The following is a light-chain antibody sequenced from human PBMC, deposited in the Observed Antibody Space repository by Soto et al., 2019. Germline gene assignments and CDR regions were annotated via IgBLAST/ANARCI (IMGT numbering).Light chain of an antibody. Sequence: QLVLTQSPSASASLGASVKLTCTLSRGHSSYAIAWHQQQPEKGPRYLMKLNSDGSHSKGAGIPDRFSGSSSGAERYLTISSLQSEDEADYSCQTWGTGIHYVFGTGTKVTVL. CDR3: QTWGTGIHYV. CDR2: LNSDGSH. J-gene: IGLJ1*01. V-gene: IGLV4-69*01. CDR1: RGHSSYA.